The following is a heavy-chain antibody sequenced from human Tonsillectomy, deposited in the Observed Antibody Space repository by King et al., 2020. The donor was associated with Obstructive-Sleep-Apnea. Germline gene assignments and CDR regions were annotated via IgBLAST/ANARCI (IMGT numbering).Heavy chain of an antibody. J-gene: IGHJ6*02. CDR1: GYTFTDYY. CDR2: INPNSGGT. Sequence: QLVQSGAEVKKPGSSVKVSCKASGYTFTDYYMHWVRQAPGQGLEWMGWINPNSGGTHYAQKFQGRVTMTRDTSISTAFMDLSRLRSDDTAVYYCAREDSEGYYEYGLDVWGQGTTVTVSS. CDR3: AREDSEGYYEYGLDV. D-gene: IGHD1-26*01. V-gene: IGHV1-2*02.